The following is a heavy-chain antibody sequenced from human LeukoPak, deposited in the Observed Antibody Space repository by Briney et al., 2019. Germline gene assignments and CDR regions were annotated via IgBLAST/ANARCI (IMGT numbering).Heavy chain of an antibody. CDR2: IYHSGST. CDR1: GGSISSSNW. CDR3: ARGGYSGYDWTT. Sequence: SETLSLTCAVSGGSISSSNWWSWVRQRPGKGLECIGEIYHSGSTNYNPSLKSRVTISVDTSKSQFSLKVSSVTAADTAVYYCARGGYSGYDWTTWGQGTLVAVSS. D-gene: IGHD5-12*01. J-gene: IGHJ5*02. V-gene: IGHV4-4*02.